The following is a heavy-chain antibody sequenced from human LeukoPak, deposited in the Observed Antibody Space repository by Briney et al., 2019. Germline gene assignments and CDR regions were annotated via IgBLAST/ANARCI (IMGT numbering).Heavy chain of an antibody. V-gene: IGHV4-34*01. CDR3: ARGPIAVAGRGVWYYYYGMDV. D-gene: IGHD6-19*01. J-gene: IGHJ6*02. Sequence: SATLSLTCAVYGGSFSGYYWSWIRQPPGKGLEWIGEINHSGSTNYNPSLKSRVTISVDTSKNQFSLKLSSVTAADTAVYYCARGPIAVAGRGVWYYYYGMDVWGQGTTVTVSS. CDR1: GGSFSGYY. CDR2: INHSGST.